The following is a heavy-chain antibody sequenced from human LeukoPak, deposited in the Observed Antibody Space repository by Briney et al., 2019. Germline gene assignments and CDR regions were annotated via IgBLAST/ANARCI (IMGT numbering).Heavy chain of an antibody. D-gene: IGHD3-22*01. CDR1: GFTVSSNY. CDR3: ASLYDSGILDAFDI. CDR2: IYSGGST. Sequence: PGGSLRLSCAASGFTVSSNYMSWVRQAPGKGLEWVSVIYSGGSTYYADSVKGRFTISRDNSKNTLYLQMNSLRAEDTAVYYCASLYDSGILDAFDIWGQGTMVTVSS. V-gene: IGHV3-53*01. J-gene: IGHJ3*02.